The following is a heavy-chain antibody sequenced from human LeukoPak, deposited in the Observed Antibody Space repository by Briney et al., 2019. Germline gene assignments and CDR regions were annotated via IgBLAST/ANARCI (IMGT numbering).Heavy chain of an antibody. V-gene: IGHV1-18*01. CDR3: ARGMGYYGSGSYLWFDP. Sequence: GASVKVSCKASGHTFTSYGISWVRQAPGQGLEWMGWISAYNGNTNYAQKLQGRVTMTTDTSTSTAYMELRSLRSDDTAVYYCARGMGYYGSGSYLWFDPWGQGTLVTVSS. J-gene: IGHJ5*02. CDR2: ISAYNGNT. CDR1: GHTFTSYG. D-gene: IGHD3-10*01.